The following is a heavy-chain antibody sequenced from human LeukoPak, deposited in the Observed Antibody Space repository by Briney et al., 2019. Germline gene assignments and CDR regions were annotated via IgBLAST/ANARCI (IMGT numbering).Heavy chain of an antibody. D-gene: IGHD2-21*02. J-gene: IGHJ6*03. CDR1: GFTFSSYA. Sequence: GGPLRLSCAASGFTFSSYAMSWVRQAPGKGLEWVSAISGSGGSTYYADSVKGRFTISRDNSKNALYLQMNSLRAEDTAVYYCAKEGYCGGDCRLYYYYMDVWGRGTTVTVSS. CDR2: ISGSGGST. V-gene: IGHV3-23*01. CDR3: AKEGYCGGDCRLYYYYMDV.